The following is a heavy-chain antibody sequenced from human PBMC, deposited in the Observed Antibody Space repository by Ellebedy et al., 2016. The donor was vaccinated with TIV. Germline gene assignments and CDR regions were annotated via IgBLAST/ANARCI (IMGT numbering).Heavy chain of an antibody. V-gene: IGHV5-51*01. D-gene: IGHD5-18*01. J-gene: IGHJ4*02. CDR1: GYSFTDYW. Sequence: GESLKISCKGFGYSFTDYWIGWVRQMPGKGLEWMGVIYPGDSDTRYSPSFQGQVTISADKSISTAYLQWSGLKTSDTAMYYCGRSKTNSWLLFDFWGQGTLVTVSS. CDR2: IYPGDSDT. CDR3: GRSKTNSWLLFDF.